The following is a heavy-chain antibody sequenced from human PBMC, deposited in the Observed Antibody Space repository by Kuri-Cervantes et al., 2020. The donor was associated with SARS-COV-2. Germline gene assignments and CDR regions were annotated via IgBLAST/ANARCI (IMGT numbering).Heavy chain of an antibody. Sequence: GGSLRLSCAASGFTFSSYWMHWVRQAPGKGLVWVSRINSDGSSTSYADSVKGRFTISRDNAKNTLYLQMNSLRAEDTAVYYCASSGNWNDDFDYWGQGTLVTVSS. CDR2: INSDGSST. D-gene: IGHD1-1*01. V-gene: IGHV3-74*01. CDR3: ASSGNWNDDFDY. CDR1: GFTFSSYW. J-gene: IGHJ4*02.